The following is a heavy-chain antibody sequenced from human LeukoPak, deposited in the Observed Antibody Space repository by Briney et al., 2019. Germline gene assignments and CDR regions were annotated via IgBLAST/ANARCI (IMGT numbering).Heavy chain of an antibody. CDR1: GFTFSSYE. Sequence: GGSLRLSCAASGFTFSSYEMNWVRQAPGKGLEWVSYISSNGRSIYYADSVKGRFIISRDNAKNLLYLQMNSLRAEDTAVYYCAKDRWNGGFDYWGQGTLVTVSS. V-gene: IGHV3-48*03. CDR2: ISSNGRSI. CDR3: AKDRWNGGFDY. J-gene: IGHJ4*02. D-gene: IGHD1-1*01.